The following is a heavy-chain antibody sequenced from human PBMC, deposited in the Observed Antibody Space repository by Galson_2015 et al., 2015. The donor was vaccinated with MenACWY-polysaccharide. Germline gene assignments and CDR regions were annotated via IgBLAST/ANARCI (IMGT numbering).Heavy chain of an antibody. CDR1: GYIFSSYD. D-gene: IGHD3-22*01. CDR3: ARGMFYYDSIGYPQLLDS. V-gene: IGHV1-8*01. CDR2: MNPNDGRA. J-gene: IGHJ4*02. Sequence: SVKVSCKASGYIFSSYDIIWVRQATGQGLEWMGSMNPNDGRADLAQKFQGRVTMTRDASISTAFMDLSSLKSEDTAIYYCARGMFYYDSIGYPQLLDSWGQGTLVTVSS.